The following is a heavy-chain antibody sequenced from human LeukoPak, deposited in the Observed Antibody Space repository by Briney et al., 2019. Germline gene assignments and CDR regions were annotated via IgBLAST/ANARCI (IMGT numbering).Heavy chain of an antibody. D-gene: IGHD3-22*01. V-gene: IGHV4-39*07. CDR2: IYNSGTT. CDR1: GVSISSSRYY. J-gene: IGHJ5*02. Sequence: PSETLSLTCSVSGVSISSSRYYWAWIRQPPGKGLEWIGSIYNSGTTYYNPSLKSQVTISVDTSKNQFSLKLGSVIAADAAVYYCARGEFRVVKFTRFDPWGQGTLVTVSS. CDR3: ARGEFRVVKFTRFDP.